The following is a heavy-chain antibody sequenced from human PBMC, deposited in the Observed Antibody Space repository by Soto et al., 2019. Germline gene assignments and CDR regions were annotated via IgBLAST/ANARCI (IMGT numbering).Heavy chain of an antibody. Sequence: QVQLVESGGGVVQPGRSLRLSCAASGFTFSIFGMHWVHQAPGKGLEWAAIIWYDGSNAYYADSVRGRFTISRDNSKNTVYLQMNSLRAEDTAVYYCARDKGSSTVVSGISQEGYFDSWGQGTLVTVSS. V-gene: IGHV3-33*01. CDR2: IWYDGSNA. D-gene: IGHD6-19*01. CDR1: GFTFSIFG. CDR3: ARDKGSSTVVSGISQEGYFDS. J-gene: IGHJ4*02.